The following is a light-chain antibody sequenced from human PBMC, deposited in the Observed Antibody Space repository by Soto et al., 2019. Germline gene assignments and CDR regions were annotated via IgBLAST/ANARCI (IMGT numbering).Light chain of an antibody. V-gene: IGLV2-11*01. CDR1: SSDVGGYNY. J-gene: IGLJ1*01. CDR3: SSHAGSSVV. Sequence: QSALTQPRSVSGSPGQPVTISCTGTSSDVGGYNYVSWYQQHSGKAPKLMIYDVTTRPSGVPDRFSGSKSGNTASLTISGLQAEDEADYYCSSHAGSSVVFGTGTKVTVL. CDR2: DVT.